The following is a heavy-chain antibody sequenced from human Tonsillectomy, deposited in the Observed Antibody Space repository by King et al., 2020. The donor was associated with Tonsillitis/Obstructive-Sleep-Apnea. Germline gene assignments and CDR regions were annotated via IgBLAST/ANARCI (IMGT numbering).Heavy chain of an antibody. CDR2: IKPDGREK. CDR1: GFTFSSYC. CDR3: ARDRPPY. J-gene: IGHJ6*04. Sequence: VQLVESGGGLVQPGGSLRLSCAASGFTFSSYCMSWVRQAPGKGLEWVANIKPDGREKYYVDSVKGRFTISRDNAKNSLYLQMNSLIVEDTAVYYCARDRPPYWGNGTTVSVSS. V-gene: IGHV3-7*04.